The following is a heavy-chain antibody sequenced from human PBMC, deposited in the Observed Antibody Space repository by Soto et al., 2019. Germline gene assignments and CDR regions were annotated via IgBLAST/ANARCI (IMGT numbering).Heavy chain of an antibody. V-gene: IGHV3-74*01. CDR2: ISSDGTRI. D-gene: IGHD2-15*01. Sequence: EVQLVESGGGLVQPGGSLRLSCAASGFTFSSYWIYWERQAPGKGPVWVSRISSDGTRISYGDSVKGRFTISRDNAKNALYLQMNSLRAEDTAGYYCARAFRCVGGDACYSPFDYWGQGTLVTVSS. CDR1: GFTFSSYW. J-gene: IGHJ4*02. CDR3: ARAFRCVGGDACYSPFDY.